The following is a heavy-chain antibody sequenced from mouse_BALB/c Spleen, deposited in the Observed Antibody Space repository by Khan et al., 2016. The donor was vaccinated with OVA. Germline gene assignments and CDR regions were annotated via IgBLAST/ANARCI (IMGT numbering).Heavy chain of an antibody. V-gene: IGHV1-7*01. D-gene: IGHD2-2*01. CDR2: IDPSTGYT. Sequence: QVQLQQSGAELAKPGASVEMSCKASGYTFTTYWMHWVKQRPGQGLEWIGYIDPSTGYTEYNQKFQDKATLTADKSSSTAYMQLSSLTSEDSAVYCGTRRGLYGFFTYWGQGTLVTVSA. J-gene: IGHJ3*01. CDR3: TRRGLYGFFTY. CDR1: GYTFTTYW.